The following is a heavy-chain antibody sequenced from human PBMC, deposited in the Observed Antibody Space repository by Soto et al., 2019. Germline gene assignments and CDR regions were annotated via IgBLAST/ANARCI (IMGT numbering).Heavy chain of an antibody. CDR2: ISWNSGSI. Sequence: EVQLVESGGGLVQPGRSLRLSCAASGFTFDDYAMHWVRQAPGKGLEWVSGISWNSGSIGYADSVKGRFTISRDNAKNSLYLQMNSLRAEDTALYYCAKDRSGTMVRGVCWFDPWGQGTLVTVS. D-gene: IGHD3-10*01. V-gene: IGHV3-9*01. CDR3: AKDRSGTMVRGVCWFDP. J-gene: IGHJ5*02. CDR1: GFTFDDYA.